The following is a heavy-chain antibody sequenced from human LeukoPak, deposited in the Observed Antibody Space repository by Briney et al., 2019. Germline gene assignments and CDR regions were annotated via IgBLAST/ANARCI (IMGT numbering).Heavy chain of an antibody. CDR1: GGSFSGYY. Sequence: SETLSLTCAVYGGSFSGYYWSWIRQPPGKGPEWIGEINHSGSTNYNPSLKSRVTISVDTSKNQFSLKLSSVTAADTAVYYCARGKDYYDSSGYYYWGQGTLVTVSS. CDR3: ARGKDYYDSSGYYY. CDR2: INHSGST. D-gene: IGHD3-22*01. J-gene: IGHJ4*02. V-gene: IGHV4-34*01.